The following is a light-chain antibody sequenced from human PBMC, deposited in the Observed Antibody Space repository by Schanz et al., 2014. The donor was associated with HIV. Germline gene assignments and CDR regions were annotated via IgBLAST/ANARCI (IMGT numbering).Light chain of an antibody. Sequence: EIVLTQSPATLSLSPGERVTLSCRASQTVSRYLAWYQQKPGQAPRLLIYDTANRATGIPARFSGSGSGTDFTLTSSSLEPEDVAVYYCQQYYRTPWTFGQGTKVESK. CDR2: DTA. J-gene: IGKJ1*01. CDR1: QTVSRY. V-gene: IGKV3-11*01. CDR3: QQYYRTPWT.